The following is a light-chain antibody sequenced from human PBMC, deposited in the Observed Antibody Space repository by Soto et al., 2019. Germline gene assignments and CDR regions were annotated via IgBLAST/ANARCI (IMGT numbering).Light chain of an antibody. CDR1: QSISSW. CDR3: QQYGSYWT. Sequence: IQMTQSPSTLSASIGDTVTITCRASQSISSWLAWYQQKPGEAPKLLIYDASSLESGVPSRFSGSGSGTEFTLIISSLQPDYFATYYCQQYGSYWTFGQGTKVDI. CDR2: DAS. J-gene: IGKJ1*01. V-gene: IGKV1-5*01.